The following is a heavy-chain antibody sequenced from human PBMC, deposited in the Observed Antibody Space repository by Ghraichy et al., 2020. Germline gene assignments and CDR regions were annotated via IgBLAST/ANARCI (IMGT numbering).Heavy chain of an antibody. CDR3: ARGFYYYYYGVDV. CDR1: GGSVSSTTYY. CDR2: IYYSGST. V-gene: IGHV4-61*01. J-gene: IGHJ6*02. Sequence: ESLNISCTVSGGSVSSTTYYWSWIRQPPGKGLEWIGYIYYSGSTNYNPSLKSRVTISADTSKNQFSLKLNSVTAADTALYYCARGFYYYYYGVDVWGQGTTVTVSS.